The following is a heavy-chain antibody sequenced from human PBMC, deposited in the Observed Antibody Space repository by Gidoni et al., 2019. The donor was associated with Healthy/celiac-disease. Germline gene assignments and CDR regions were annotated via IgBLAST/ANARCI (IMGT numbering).Heavy chain of an antibody. V-gene: IGHV3-21*01. CDR1: GFTFSSSS. CDR2: ISSSSSYI. Sequence: EVQLVESGGGLVKPGGSLRLSCAASGFTFSSSSMNWVRQAPGKGLELVSSISSSSSYIYYADSVKGRFTISRDNAKNSLYLQMNSLRAEDTAVYYCARELYDILTGYFLAEDYYYYGMDVWGQGTTVTVSS. CDR3: ARELYDILTGYFLAEDYYYYGMDV. D-gene: IGHD3-9*01. J-gene: IGHJ6*02.